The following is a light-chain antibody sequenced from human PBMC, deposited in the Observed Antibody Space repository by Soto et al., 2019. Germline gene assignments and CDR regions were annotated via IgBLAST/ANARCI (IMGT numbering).Light chain of an antibody. CDR1: QGFSSA. V-gene: IGKV1-13*02. J-gene: IGKJ5*01. Sequence: AIQLTQSPSSLSASVGDRVTITCRASQGFSSALAWYQQKPGKAPKLLIYDASSLESGVPSRFSGSGSGTDFTLTFSSLQPEDFATYYCQQFNSYPITFGQGTRLEIK. CDR3: QQFNSYPIT. CDR2: DAS.